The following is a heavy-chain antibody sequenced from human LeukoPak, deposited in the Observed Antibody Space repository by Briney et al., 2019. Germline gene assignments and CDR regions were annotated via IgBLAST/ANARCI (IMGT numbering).Heavy chain of an antibody. CDR3: ARDSGSFVI. CDR1: GYTFTNYG. J-gene: IGHJ3*02. CDR2: ISVYNGNT. Sequence: RASVTVSCKASGYTFTNYGVTWVRQAPGQGLEWMGWISVYNGNTNYQHKFQGRVTLTTDTSTRTAYMELRSLRSDDTAVYYCARDSGSFVIWGQGTMVTVSS. V-gene: IGHV1-18*01.